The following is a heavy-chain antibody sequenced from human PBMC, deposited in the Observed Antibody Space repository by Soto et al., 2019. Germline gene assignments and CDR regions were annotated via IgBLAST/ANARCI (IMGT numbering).Heavy chain of an antibody. CDR2: IYYSGST. V-gene: IGHV4-39*01. CDR3: AISPTLNYYDSSPAHYVDF. D-gene: IGHD3-22*01. J-gene: IGHJ4*02. CDR1: GGSISSSSYY. Sequence: QLQLQESGPGLVKPSETLSLTCTVSGGSISSSSYYWGWIRQPPGKGLEWIGRIYYSGSTYYNPSLESRVTIFVDTSRNHFSLKLNSVTAADTAVYDCAISPTLNYYDSSPAHYVDFWGQGTQVIVSS.